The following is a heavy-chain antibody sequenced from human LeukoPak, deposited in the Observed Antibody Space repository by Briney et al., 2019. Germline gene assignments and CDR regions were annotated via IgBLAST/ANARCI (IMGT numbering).Heavy chain of an antibody. Sequence: PGGSLRLSCAASGFTFSSYPMHWVRQAPGKGLEWVALISYDGSNKYYADSVKGRFTISRDNSKNTLYLQMNSLRDTAVYYCARGSREWLATPLDYWGQGTLVTVSS. CDR2: ISYDGSNK. D-gene: IGHD6-19*01. J-gene: IGHJ4*02. CDR3: ARGSREWLATPLDY. CDR1: GFTFSSYP. V-gene: IGHV3-30*04.